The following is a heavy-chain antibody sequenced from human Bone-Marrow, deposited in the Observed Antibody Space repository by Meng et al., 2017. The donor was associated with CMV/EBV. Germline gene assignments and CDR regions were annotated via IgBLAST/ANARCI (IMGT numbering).Heavy chain of an antibody. J-gene: IGHJ4*02. V-gene: IGHV1-2*02. Sequence: ASVKVFCKASGYTFTGYYMHWVRQAPGQGLEWMGWINPNTGDTSYAQKFQGTVTMTRDSSINTAYMDLNRLTSDDTAVYYCARNIGAYWGQGTMVTVSS. D-gene: IGHD2/OR15-2a*01. CDR3: ARNIGAY. CDR1: GYTFTGYY. CDR2: INPNTGDT.